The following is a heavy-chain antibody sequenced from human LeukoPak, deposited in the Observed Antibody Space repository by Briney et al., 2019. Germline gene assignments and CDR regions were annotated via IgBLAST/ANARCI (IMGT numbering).Heavy chain of an antibody. J-gene: IGHJ4*02. CDR2: INSDGRSP. D-gene: IGHD6-13*01. Sequence: GGSLRLSCAASGFTFSSYWMHWVRQAPGKGQVRVSRINSDGRSPSYADPVKGRFTISRDNAKNTLYLQMNSLRADDTAVYYCARDLGAAALHWGQGTLVTVSS. CDR1: GFTFSSYW. V-gene: IGHV3-74*01. CDR3: ARDLGAAALH.